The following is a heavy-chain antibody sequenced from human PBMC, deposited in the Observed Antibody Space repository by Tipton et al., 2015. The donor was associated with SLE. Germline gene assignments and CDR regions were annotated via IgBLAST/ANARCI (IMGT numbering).Heavy chain of an antibody. CDR1: GGSIGSSSYY. J-gene: IGHJ5*02. CDR3: ARDPQTYHNFWGAYHWFDP. Sequence: TLSLTCTVSGGSIGSSSYYWGWIRQPPGKGLEWLGSIYYSGSTHYNPSLRSRVTMSIDTSNNQFSLKLSSVTAADTAVYYCARDPQTYHNFWGAYHWFDPWGQGTLVTASS. V-gene: IGHV4-39*07. D-gene: IGHD3-16*01. CDR2: IYYSGST.